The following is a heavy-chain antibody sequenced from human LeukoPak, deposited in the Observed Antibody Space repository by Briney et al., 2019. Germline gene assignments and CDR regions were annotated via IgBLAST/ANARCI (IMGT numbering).Heavy chain of an antibody. J-gene: IGHJ4*02. D-gene: IGHD6-13*01. CDR1: GFSLSTSGMC. CDR2: IDWDDDK. Sequence: SGPTLVNPTQTLTLTCTFSGFSLSTSGMCVSWIRQPPGKALEWLARIDWDDDKYYSTSLKTRLTISKDTSKNQVVLTMTNMDPVDTATYYCARSIAAAGLFDYWGQGTLVTVSS. V-gene: IGHV2-70*11. CDR3: ARSIAAAGLFDY.